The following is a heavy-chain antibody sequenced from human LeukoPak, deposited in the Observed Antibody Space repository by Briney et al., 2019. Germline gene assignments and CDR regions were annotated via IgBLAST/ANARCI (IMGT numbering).Heavy chain of an antibody. V-gene: IGHV3-74*01. D-gene: IGHD2-2*01. CDR2: INSDGSST. CDR3: ARELSHYYYYGMDV. CDR1: GFTFSSYW. J-gene: IGHJ6*02. Sequence: PGGSLRLSCAASGFTFSSYWMHWVRQAPGKGLVWVSRINSDGSSTNYADSVKGRITISRDNAKTTLYLQMNSLRAEDTAVYYCARELSHYYYYGMDVWGQGTTVTVSS.